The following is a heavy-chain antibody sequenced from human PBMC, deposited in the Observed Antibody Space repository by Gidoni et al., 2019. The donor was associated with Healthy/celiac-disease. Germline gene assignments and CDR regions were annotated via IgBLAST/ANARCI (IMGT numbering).Heavy chain of an antibody. D-gene: IGHD3-22*01. CDR1: GGSISSSSYY. V-gene: IGHV4-39*01. Sequence: LQLQESGPGLVTPSEPLSLTCTVSGGSISSSSYYWGWIRQPPGKGLEWIGSIYYSGSTYYTPSLKSRVTISVDTSKNQFSLKLSSVTAADTAVYYCARHSFSSGLDNWFDPWGQGTLVTVSS. J-gene: IGHJ5*02. CDR2: IYYSGST. CDR3: ARHSFSSGLDNWFDP.